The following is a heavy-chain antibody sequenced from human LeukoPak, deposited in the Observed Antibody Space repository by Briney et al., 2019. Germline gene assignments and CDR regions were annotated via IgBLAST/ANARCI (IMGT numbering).Heavy chain of an antibody. D-gene: IGHD3-10*01. V-gene: IGHV1-2*04. CDR2: INPNSGGT. J-gene: IGHJ5*02. Sequence: ASVKVSCKASGYTFTGYYMHWVRQAPGQGLEWMGWINPNSGGTNYAQKFQGWVTMTRDTSISTAYMELSRLRSDDTAVYYCARNYGSGSYENWFDPRGQGTLVTVSS. CDR1: GYTFTGYY. CDR3: ARNYGSGSYENWFDP.